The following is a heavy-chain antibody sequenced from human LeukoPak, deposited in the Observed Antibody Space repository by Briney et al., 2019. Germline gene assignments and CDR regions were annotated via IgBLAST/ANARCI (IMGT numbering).Heavy chain of an antibody. CDR3: ARDGYSGSYYRLYYFFMDV. CDR1: GFTLSSYE. V-gene: IGHV3-23*01. Sequence: GGSLRLSCTVSGFTLSSYEMSWIRQAPGKGLEWVSSIDYSGGSSYYADSVKGRFTISRDDSKNTLYLQMNSLRGEDTAVYYCARDGYSGSYYRLYYFFMDVWGKGTTVTVSS. CDR2: IDYSGGSS. J-gene: IGHJ6*03. D-gene: IGHD1-26*01.